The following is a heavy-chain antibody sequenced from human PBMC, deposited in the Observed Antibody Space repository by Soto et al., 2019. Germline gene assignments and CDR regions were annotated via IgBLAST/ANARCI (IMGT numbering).Heavy chain of an antibody. CDR3: AKDSSGQGYYYYGMDV. J-gene: IGHJ6*02. D-gene: IGHD6-19*01. CDR2: IYYSGST. CDR1: GGSISSYY. Sequence: SETLSLTCTVSGGSISSYYWSWIRQPPGKGLEWIGYIYYSGSTNYNPSLKSRVTISVDTSKNQFSLKLSSVTAADTAVYYCAKDSSGQGYYYYGMDVWGQGTTVTVSS. V-gene: IGHV4-59*12.